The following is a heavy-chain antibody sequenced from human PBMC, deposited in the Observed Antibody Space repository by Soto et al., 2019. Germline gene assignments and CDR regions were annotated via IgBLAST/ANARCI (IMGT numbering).Heavy chain of an antibody. CDR2: IYPGDSDT. D-gene: IGHD6-19*01. J-gene: IGHJ6*02. CDR1: GYSFTSYW. Sequence: GESLKISCKGSGYSFTSYWIGWVSQMPGKGLEWMGIIYPGDSDTRYSPPFQGLVTISADRSSSTAYLQCNSLKASDTAMYFCARGGAYITGWEPPPEDYSGLDVWGQGTTVTVSS. V-gene: IGHV5-51*01. CDR3: ARGGAYITGWEPPPEDYSGLDV.